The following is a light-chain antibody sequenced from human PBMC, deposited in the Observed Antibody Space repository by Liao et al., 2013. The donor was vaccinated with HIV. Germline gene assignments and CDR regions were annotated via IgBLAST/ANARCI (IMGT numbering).Light chain of an antibody. CDR1: KLGDKY. CDR3: QVWDSTSDHPWV. CDR2: QDT. Sequence: SYELSQPPSVSVSPGQTASITCSGDKLGDKYACWYQQKPGQSPVLVIYQDTKRPSGIPERFSGSNSGNTATLTISGVEAGDEADYYCQVWDSTSDHPWVFGGGTKLTVL. J-gene: IGLJ3*02. V-gene: IGLV3-1*01.